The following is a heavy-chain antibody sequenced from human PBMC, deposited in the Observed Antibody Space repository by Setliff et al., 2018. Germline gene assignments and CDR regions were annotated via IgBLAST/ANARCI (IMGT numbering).Heavy chain of an antibody. CDR3: ARHFGFSAGWCADY. CDR2: VYCGDSDT. D-gene: IGHD6-19*01. CDR1: EYTFTNYW. J-gene: IGHJ4*02. Sequence: GESLKISCKASEYTFTNYWIGWVRQMPGKGLEWMGVVYCGDSDTRYSPSFQGQVTISADKSITTAYLQWSSLRASDTAMYHCARHFGFSAGWCADYWGQGTLVTVSS. V-gene: IGHV5-51*01.